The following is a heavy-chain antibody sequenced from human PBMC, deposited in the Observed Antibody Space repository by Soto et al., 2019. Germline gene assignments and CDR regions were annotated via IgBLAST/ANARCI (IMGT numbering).Heavy chain of an antibody. V-gene: IGHV5-10-1*01. J-gene: IGHJ6*02. Sequence: GESLKISCKGSGYSFTSYWISWVRQMPGKGLEWMGRIDPSDSYTNYSPYFQGHVTISADKSIGTAYLQWSSLKASDTAIFYCARLGSPVSVYYYYGMDVWGQGTTVTVSS. CDR1: GYSFTSYW. D-gene: IGHD2-2*01. CDR3: ARLGSPVSVYYYYGMDV. CDR2: IDPSDSYT.